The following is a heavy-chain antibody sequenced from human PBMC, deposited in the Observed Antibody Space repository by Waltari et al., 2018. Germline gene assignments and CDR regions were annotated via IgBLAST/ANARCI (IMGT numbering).Heavy chain of an antibody. D-gene: IGHD1-26*01. CDR3: ARDRAYYNWFDP. V-gene: IGHV1-69*08. Sequence: QVQLVQSGAEVKKPGSSVKVSCKASGDTFSIYTITWVRQAPGHGLEWMGRIVPMHGVTDYAQKFQGRVTITADTSTSTAYMEVTSLTSEDTAVYYCARDRAYYNWFDPWGQGTLVIVSS. CDR2: IVPMHGVT. J-gene: IGHJ5*02. CDR1: GDTFSIYT.